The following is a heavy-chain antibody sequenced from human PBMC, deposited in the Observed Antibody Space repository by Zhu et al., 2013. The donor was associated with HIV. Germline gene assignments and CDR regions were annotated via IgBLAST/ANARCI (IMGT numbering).Heavy chain of an antibody. D-gene: IGHD5-12*01. CDR1: GGTFSSYA. J-gene: IGHJ6*01. V-gene: IGHV1-69*01. CDR3: ATPRGRDGYNYHYYYYGMDV. CDR2: IIPIFGTA. Sequence: QVQLVQSGAEVKKPGSSVKVSCKASGGTFSSYAISWVRQAPGQGLEWMGGIIPIFGTANYAQKFQGRVTITADESTSTAYMELSSLRSEDTAVYYCATPRGRDGYNYHYYYYGMDVWGPKGPTVDRLL.